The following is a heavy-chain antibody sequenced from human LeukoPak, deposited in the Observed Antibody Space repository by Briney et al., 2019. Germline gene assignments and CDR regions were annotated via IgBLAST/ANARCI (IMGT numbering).Heavy chain of an antibody. J-gene: IGHJ4*02. CDR2: IDWDDDK. D-gene: IGHD1-26*01. V-gene: IGHV2-70*11. CDR3: ARLKGYSGSFEPFDY. Sequence: SGPALVKPTQTLTLTCTFSGFSLSTSGMCVSWIRQPPGKALEWLARIDWDDDKYYSTSLKTRLAISKDTSKNQVVLTMTNMDPVDTATYYCARLKGYSGSFEPFDYWGQGTLVTVSS. CDR1: GFSLSTSGMC.